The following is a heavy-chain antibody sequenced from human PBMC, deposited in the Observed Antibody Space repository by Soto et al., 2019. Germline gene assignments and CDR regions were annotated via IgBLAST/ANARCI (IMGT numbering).Heavy chain of an antibody. Sequence: GGSLRLSCAASGFTFSSYSMNWVRQAPGKGLEWVSSISSSSSYIYYADSVKGRFTISRDNAKNSPYLQMNRLRAEDTAVYYCARDSVDYDILTGTDYWGQGTLVTVSS. CDR2: ISSSSSYI. D-gene: IGHD3-9*01. CDR3: ARDSVDYDILTGTDY. V-gene: IGHV3-21*01. CDR1: GFTFSSYS. J-gene: IGHJ4*02.